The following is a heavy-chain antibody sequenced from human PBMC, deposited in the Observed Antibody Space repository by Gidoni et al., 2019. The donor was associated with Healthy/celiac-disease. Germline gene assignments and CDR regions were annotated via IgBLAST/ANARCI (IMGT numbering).Heavy chain of an antibody. CDR1: CGSIISGDYY. J-gene: IGHJ4*02. D-gene: IGHD3-22*01. V-gene: IGHV4-30-4*01. CDR2: IYYSGST. CDR3: ARECAYYYDSSGYYPDC. Sequence: QVQLQESGPGLVKPSQTLSLTCTVSCGSIISGDYYWSWIRQPPGKGLEWIGYIYYSGSTYYNPSLKSRVTISVDTSKNQFSLKLSSVTAADTAVYYCARECAYYYDSSGYYPDCWGQGTLVTVSS.